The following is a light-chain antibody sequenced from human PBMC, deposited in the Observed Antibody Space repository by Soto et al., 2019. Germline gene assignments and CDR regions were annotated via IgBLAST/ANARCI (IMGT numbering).Light chain of an antibody. CDR3: QPYNTFLLT. Sequence: DIQVTQSPSTLSASVGDSVTISCRASQIISNWLAWYQQKPGKAPKLLIYKASTLESGVPSRFSGSRSGTDFTLTISSLQPDDFATYYCQPYNTFLLTFGPGTKVDIK. CDR1: QIISNW. CDR2: KAS. J-gene: IGKJ3*01. V-gene: IGKV1-5*03.